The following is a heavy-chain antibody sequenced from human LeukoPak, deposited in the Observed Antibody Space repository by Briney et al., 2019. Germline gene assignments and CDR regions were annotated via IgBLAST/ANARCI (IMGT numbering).Heavy chain of an antibody. CDR1: GGTFSSYA. CDR2: IIPIFGTA. D-gene: IGHD3-22*01. CDR3: ARDYYDSSGYYSLKAFDY. V-gene: IGHV1-69*13. Sequence: SVKVSCKAFGGTFSSYAISWVRQAPGQGLEWMGGIIPIFGTANYAQKFQGRVTITADESTSTAYMGLSSLRSEDTAVYYCARDYYDSSGYYSLKAFDYWGQGTLVTVSS. J-gene: IGHJ4*02.